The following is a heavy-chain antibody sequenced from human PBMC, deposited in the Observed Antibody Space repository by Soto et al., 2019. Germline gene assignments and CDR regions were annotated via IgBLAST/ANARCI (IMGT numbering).Heavy chain of an antibody. CDR3: ARKGMRYYYDSSGDWFDY. V-gene: IGHV1-18*01. D-gene: IGHD3-22*01. Sequence: QVQLVQSGAEVKKPGASVKVSCKASGYTFTSYGISWVRQAPGQGLEWMGWISAYNGNTNYAQKLQGRVTMTTDTSTSTAYMELRSLRSDDTAVYYCARKGMRYYYDSSGDWFDYWGQGTLVTVSA. CDR1: GYTFTSYG. CDR2: ISAYNGNT. J-gene: IGHJ4*02.